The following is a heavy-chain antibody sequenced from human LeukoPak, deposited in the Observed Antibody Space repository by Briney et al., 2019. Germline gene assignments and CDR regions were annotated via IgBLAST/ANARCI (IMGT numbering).Heavy chain of an antibody. CDR1: GYTFSGHA. V-gene: IGHV3-23*01. CDR3: AKSRGIIRYGVDV. D-gene: IGHD3-16*01. CDR2: ISGRSGNT. Sequence: GGSLTLSCTASGYTFSGHAMTWVRQAPGKGLEWVSGISGRSGNTYYADSVKGRFTISRDNSRNTLYLQMNSLRADDTAVYYCAKSRGIIRYGVDVWGQVTTVTVSS. J-gene: IGHJ6*02.